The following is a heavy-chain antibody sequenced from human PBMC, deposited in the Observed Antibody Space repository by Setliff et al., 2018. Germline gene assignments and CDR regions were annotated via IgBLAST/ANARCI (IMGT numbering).Heavy chain of an antibody. Sequence: GGSLRLSCAASGFTFRSYAMSWVRQAPGKGLEWVSAISGSGVSTYYADSVKGRFTISRDNSKNTLYLQMNSLRAEDTAVYYCARSTETFSGEDFYFFYYMDVWGKGTTVTVSS. V-gene: IGHV3-23*01. CDR2: ISGSGVST. J-gene: IGHJ6*03. D-gene: IGHD4-4*01. CDR1: GFTFRSYA. CDR3: ARSTETFSGEDFYFFYYMDV.